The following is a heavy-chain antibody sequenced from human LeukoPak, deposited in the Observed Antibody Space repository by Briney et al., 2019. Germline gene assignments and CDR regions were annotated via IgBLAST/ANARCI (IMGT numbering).Heavy chain of an antibody. V-gene: IGHV4-59*12. CDR1: GGSISSYY. Sequence: SETLSLTCTVSGGSISSYYWSWIRQPPGKGLEWIGYIYYSGSTNYNPSLKSRVTISVDTSKNQFSLKLSSVTAADTAIYYCAGGSGNVYPASDSWGQGTLVTVSS. CDR3: AGGSGNVYPASDS. CDR2: IYYSGST. J-gene: IGHJ4*02. D-gene: IGHD3-10*01.